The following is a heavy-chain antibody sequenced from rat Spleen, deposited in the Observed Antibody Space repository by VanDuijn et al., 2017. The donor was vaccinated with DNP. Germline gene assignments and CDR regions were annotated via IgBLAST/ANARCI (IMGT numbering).Heavy chain of an antibody. D-gene: IGHD4-3*01. J-gene: IGHJ4*01. CDR2: ISSGGNT. Sequence: QVQLKESGPGLVQPSQTLSLTCTVSGFSLTSYGVSWVRQPPGKGLEWIAAISSGGNTYYNPALTSRLSISRDTSKSQVFLKLNSLQTEDTATYYCARDLIIRDTTSAMDAWGQGTSVTVSS. V-gene: IGHV2S12*01. CDR3: ARDLIIRDTTSAMDA. CDR1: GFSLTSYG.